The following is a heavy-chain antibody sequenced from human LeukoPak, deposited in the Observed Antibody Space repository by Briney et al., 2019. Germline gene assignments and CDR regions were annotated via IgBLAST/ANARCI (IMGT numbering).Heavy chain of an antibody. CDR3: ARVFPAGSHWHFDL. CDR2: IYYSGST. CDR1: AASITSADHY. D-gene: IGHD6-19*01. Sequence: SQTLSLTCSVSAASITSADHYWSWLRQPPGKDPEWIAYIYYSGSTYYNPSLESRVTISIDTSEHQFSLKLTSVTAADTAVYYCARVFPAGSHWHFDLCGRGTLVTVSS. J-gene: IGHJ2*01. V-gene: IGHV4-30-4*08.